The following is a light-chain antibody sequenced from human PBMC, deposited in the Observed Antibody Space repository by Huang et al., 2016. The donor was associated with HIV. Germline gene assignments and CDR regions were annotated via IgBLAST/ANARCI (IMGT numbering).Light chain of an antibody. CDR3: QQHFNSWT. CDR1: QNLFYSSNNKNS. Sequence: DIVMTQSPDSLAVSLGERATINCKSSQNLFYSSNNKNSLVWYQQKPRQPPKLLLYWASTRESGVPDRCSGSGSGTDFTLTISSLQAEDVAVYYCQQHFNSWTFGQGTKVEIK. CDR2: WAS. V-gene: IGKV4-1*01. J-gene: IGKJ1*01.